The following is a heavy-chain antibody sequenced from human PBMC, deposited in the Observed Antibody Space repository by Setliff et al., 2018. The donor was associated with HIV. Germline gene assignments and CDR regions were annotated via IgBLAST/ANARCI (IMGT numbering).Heavy chain of an antibody. CDR1: GGSISSSSYY. Sequence: SETLSLTCTVSGGSISSSSYYWGWIRQPPGKGLEWIGSIYDSGSTYYNPSLKRRVTISVDTSKNQFSLKLSSVTAADTAVYWCAREDSSYHYFDSWGQGMLVTVSS. D-gene: IGHD3-22*01. CDR2: IYDSGST. CDR3: AREDSSYHYFDS. J-gene: IGHJ4*02. V-gene: IGHV4-39*02.